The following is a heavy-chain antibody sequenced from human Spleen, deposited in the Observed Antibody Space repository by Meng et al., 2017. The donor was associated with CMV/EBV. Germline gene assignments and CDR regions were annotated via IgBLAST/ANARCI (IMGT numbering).Heavy chain of an antibody. Sequence: GGSLRLSCAASGFTFDDYAMHWVRQAPGKGLQWVSSISSSGTYIYYADSVKGRFTMSRDNAKSSLYLQMNSLRAEDAAVYYCARDNHGFGDLREDVWGQGTTVTVSS. V-gene: IGHV3-21*01. J-gene: IGHJ6*02. CDR1: GFTFDDYA. D-gene: IGHD3-10*01. CDR3: ARDNHGFGDLREDV. CDR2: ISSSGTYI.